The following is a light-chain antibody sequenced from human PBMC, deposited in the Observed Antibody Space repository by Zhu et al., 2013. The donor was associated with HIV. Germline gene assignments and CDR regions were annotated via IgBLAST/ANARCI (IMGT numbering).Light chain of an antibody. CDR3: LQHNGFPRT. CDR1: QDIRND. Sequence: DIQMTQSPSSLSASVGDRVTITCRASQDIRNDLGWFQQKPGKAPKRLIYVASSLQSGVPSRFSGSGSGTDFTLTISTLQAEDSATYFCLQHNGFPRTFGQGTKVEIK. CDR2: VAS. V-gene: IGKV1-17*01. J-gene: IGKJ1*01.